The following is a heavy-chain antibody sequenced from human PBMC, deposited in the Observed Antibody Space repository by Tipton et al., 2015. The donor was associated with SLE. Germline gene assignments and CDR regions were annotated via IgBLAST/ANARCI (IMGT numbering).Heavy chain of an antibody. V-gene: IGHV4-30-2*06. Sequence: TLSLTCTVSGISISSAGYSWSWIRQSPGKGLEWIGYMYNTGSTSYNPSLRSRVTISVDTVKTQVSLKLTSVTAADTAMYFCARGFFHDYWSAEQGRKSFYFDNWGQGALVTVSS. D-gene: IGHD3-3*01. CDR2: MYNTGST. J-gene: IGHJ4*02. CDR3: ARGFFHDYWSAEQGRKSFYFDN. CDR1: GISISSAGYS.